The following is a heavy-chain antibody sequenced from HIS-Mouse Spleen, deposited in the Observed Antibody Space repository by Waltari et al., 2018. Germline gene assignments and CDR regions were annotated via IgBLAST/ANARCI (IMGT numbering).Heavy chain of an antibody. Sequence: EVQLVESGGGLVKPGGSLRLCCAASGLTFRSYSMNWVRQAPGKGLEWVSSISSSSSYIYYADSVKGRFTISRDNAKNSLYLQMNSLRAEDTAVYYCARDPSGYDNHWGQGTLVTVSS. CDR2: ISSSSSYI. J-gene: IGHJ5*02. CDR1: GLTFRSYS. CDR3: ARDPSGYDNH. V-gene: IGHV3-21*01. D-gene: IGHD5-12*01.